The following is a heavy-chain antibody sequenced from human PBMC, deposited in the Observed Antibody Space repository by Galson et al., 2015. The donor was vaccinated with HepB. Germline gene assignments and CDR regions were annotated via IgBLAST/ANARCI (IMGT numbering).Heavy chain of an antibody. D-gene: IGHD6-13*01. Sequence: SLRLSCAASGFTFSSYSMNWVRQAPGKGLEWVSSISSSSSYIYYADSVKGRFTISRDNAKNSLYLQMNSLRAEDTAVYYCARESGHWGIAAAGDAFDIWGQGTMVTVSS. J-gene: IGHJ3*02. V-gene: IGHV3-21*01. CDR3: ARESGHWGIAAAGDAFDI. CDR1: GFTFSSYS. CDR2: ISSSSSYI.